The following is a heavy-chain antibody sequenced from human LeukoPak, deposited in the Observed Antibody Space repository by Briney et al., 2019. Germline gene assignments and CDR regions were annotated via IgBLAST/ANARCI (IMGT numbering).Heavy chain of an antibody. CDR1: GFTFSSYA. J-gene: IGHJ4*02. Sequence: GGSLRLSCAASGFTFSSYAMNWARQAPGKGLEWVSAISGSGASTYYADSVKGRFTISRDNSKNTLYLQMNSLRAEDTAIYYCARGSTYYYDDWGQGTLVTVSS. CDR2: ISGSGAST. D-gene: IGHD5/OR15-5a*01. CDR3: ARGSTYYYDD. V-gene: IGHV3-23*01.